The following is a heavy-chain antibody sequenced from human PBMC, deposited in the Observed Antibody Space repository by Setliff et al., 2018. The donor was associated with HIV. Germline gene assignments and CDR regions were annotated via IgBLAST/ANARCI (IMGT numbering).Heavy chain of an antibody. V-gene: IGHV4-34*01. CDR1: GESFSGYY. CDR2: INHSGRA. CDR3: ARGAPYCNHGICHLFDY. J-gene: IGHJ4*01. Sequence: SETLSLTCAVYGESFSGYYWSWIRQPAGKGLEWLGEINHSGRAKYNPSLKSRASISAGTSKNQFSLRLTSVTAADTAVYYCARGAPYCNHGICHLFDYWGHGNLVTVSS. D-gene: IGHD2-8*01.